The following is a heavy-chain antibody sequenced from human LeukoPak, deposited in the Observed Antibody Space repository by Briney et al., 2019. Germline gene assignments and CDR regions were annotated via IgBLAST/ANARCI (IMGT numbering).Heavy chain of an antibody. CDR2: INYSGST. CDR3: ARGRGYYGSGSYYSYFDY. V-gene: IGHV4-39*01. Sequence: SETLSLTCTVSGGSISTSSYYWGWLRQPPGKGLEWIGSINYSGSTYYNPSLKSRVTISVDTSKNQFSLKLSSVTAADTAVYYCARGRGYYGSGSYYSYFDYWGQGTLVTVSS. CDR1: GGSISTSSYY. D-gene: IGHD3-10*01. J-gene: IGHJ4*02.